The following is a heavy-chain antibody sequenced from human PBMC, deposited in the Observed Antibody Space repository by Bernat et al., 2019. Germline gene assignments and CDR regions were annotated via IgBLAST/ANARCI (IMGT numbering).Heavy chain of an antibody. D-gene: IGHD4-17*01. V-gene: IGHV3-33*01. Sequence: QVQLVESGGGVVQPGRSLRLSCAASGFTFSSYGMHWVRQAPGKGLEWVAVIWYNGSNKYYADSETGRFTISRDNSKNTLYLQMNCLRAEDTAVYYGARESDGDDNYFDYWGQGTLVTVSS. J-gene: IGHJ4*02. CDR2: IWYNGSNK. CDR3: ARESDGDDNYFDY. CDR1: GFTFSSYG.